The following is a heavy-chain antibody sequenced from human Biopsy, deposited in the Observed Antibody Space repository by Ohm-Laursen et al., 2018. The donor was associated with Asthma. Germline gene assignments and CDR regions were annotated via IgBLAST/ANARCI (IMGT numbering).Heavy chain of an antibody. CDR1: GGSIISGGCC. J-gene: IGHJ5*02. D-gene: IGHD4-17*01. V-gene: IGHV4-31*03. CDR2: IHHSGTS. CDR3: ARTTYGDDGFDP. Sequence: TLSLTCTVSGGSIISGGCCWNWIRQHPGKGLEWIGYIHHSGTSYFNPSLKSRVSFSRDTSKNQFSLSLTSVTAADTAVYYCARTTYGDDGFDPWGQGTLVTVSS.